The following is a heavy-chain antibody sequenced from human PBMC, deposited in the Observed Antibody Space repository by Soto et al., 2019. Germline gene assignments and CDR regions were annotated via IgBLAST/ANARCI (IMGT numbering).Heavy chain of an antibody. D-gene: IGHD3-10*01. CDR3: ARAAKLWFGESNWFDP. V-gene: IGHV5-51*03. J-gene: IGHJ5*02. CDR1: GYSFTSYW. CDR2: IYPGDSDT. Sequence: EVQLVQSGAEVKKPGESLKISCKGSGYSFTSYWIGWVRQMPGKGLEWMGIIYPGDSDTRYSPSFQGQVTISADKSISTAYLQWSSLKASDTAMYYCARAAKLWFGESNWFDPWGQGTLVTVSS.